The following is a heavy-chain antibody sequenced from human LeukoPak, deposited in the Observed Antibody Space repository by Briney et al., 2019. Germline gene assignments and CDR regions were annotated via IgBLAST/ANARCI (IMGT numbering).Heavy chain of an antibody. D-gene: IGHD2-21*02. CDR3: ARNPGRTLVVVTAVDY. CDR2: ISYDGSNK. V-gene: IGHV3-30-3*01. J-gene: IGHJ4*02. CDR1: GFTFSSHA. Sequence: GGSLRLSCAASGFTFSSHAMHWVRQAPGKGLEWVGVISYDGSNKYYGDSAKGRFTITRDNSKNTLYVQMNSLRVEDTAAYYCARNPGRTLVVVTAVDYWGQGTLVTVSS.